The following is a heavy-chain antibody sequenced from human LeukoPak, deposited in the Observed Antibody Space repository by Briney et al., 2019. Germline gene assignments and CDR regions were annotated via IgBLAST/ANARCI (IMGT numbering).Heavy chain of an antibody. Sequence: SQTLSLTCTVSGGSISSGGYYWSWIRQHPGKGLEWIGYIYYSGSTYYNPSLKSRVTISVDTSKNQYSLKLSSVTAADTAVYYCARGDFIVVVTATTKTDAFDIWGQGTMVTVSS. D-gene: IGHD2-21*02. CDR2: IYYSGST. CDR3: ARGDFIVVVTATTKTDAFDI. CDR1: GGSISSGGYY. V-gene: IGHV4-31*03. J-gene: IGHJ3*02.